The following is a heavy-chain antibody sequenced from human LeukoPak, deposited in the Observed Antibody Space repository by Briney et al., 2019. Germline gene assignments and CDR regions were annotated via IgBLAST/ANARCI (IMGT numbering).Heavy chain of an antibody. D-gene: IGHD5-12*01. V-gene: IGHV3-23*01. CDR3: AKSIVATITDFDY. CDR2: ISGSGGSR. J-gene: IGHJ4*02. Sequence: SGGSLRLSCAASGFTFSSYAMSWVRQAPGKGLEWFSAISGSGGSRYYADSVKGRFTISRDNSKNTLYVQMNSLRAEDTAVYYCAKSIVATITDFDYWGQGTLVTVSS. CDR1: GFTFSSYA.